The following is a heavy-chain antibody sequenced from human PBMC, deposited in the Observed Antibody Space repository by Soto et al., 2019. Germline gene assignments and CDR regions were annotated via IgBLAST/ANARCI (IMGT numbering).Heavy chain of an antibody. J-gene: IGHJ6*02. CDR1: GDTFTNYD. Sequence: QVQLVQSGAEVKKPAASVKVSCKASGDTFTNYDIKWVRQATGQGLEWMGWMNPNSGNTGYAQKFQGRVTMTRNTSISRAFTELSSLRYEDTAGYYCARGRNGMDVWGQGTTVTVSS. CDR3: ARGRNGMDV. CDR2: MNPNSGNT. V-gene: IGHV1-8*01.